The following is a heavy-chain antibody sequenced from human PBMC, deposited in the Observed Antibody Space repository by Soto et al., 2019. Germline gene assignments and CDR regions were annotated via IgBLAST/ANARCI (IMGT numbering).Heavy chain of an antibody. CDR2: ISGSGGST. D-gene: IGHD6-19*01. CDR3: AKPDSSGWSTLAFDI. Sequence: GGSLRLSCAASGFSFSSYAMSWVRQAPGKGLEWVSAISGSGGSTYYADSVKGRFTISRDNSKNTLYLQMNSLRAEDTAVYYCAKPDSSGWSTLAFDIWGQGTMVTVSS. CDR1: GFSFSSYA. J-gene: IGHJ3*02. V-gene: IGHV3-23*01.